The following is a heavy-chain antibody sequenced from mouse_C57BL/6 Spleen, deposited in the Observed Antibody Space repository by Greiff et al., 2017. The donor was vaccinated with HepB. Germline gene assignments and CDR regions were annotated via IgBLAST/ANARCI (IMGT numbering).Heavy chain of an antibody. V-gene: IGHV1-64*01. J-gene: IGHJ3*01. Sequence: QVQLQQPGAELVKPGASVKLSCKASGYTFTSYWMHWVKQRPGQGLEWIGMIHPNSGSTNYNEKFKSKATLTVDKSSSTAYMQLSSLTAEYSAVYYCAREGQLRPWFAYWGQGTLVTVSA. CDR1: GYTFTSYW. D-gene: IGHD3-2*02. CDR3: AREGQLRPWFAY. CDR2: IHPNSGST.